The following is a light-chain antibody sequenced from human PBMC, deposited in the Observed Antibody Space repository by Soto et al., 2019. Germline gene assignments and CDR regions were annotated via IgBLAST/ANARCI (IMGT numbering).Light chain of an antibody. V-gene: IGKV1-5*01. Sequence: DIQMTQSPSTLSASIGDRVTITCRASQSINTWLAWYQQDPGKAPKVLIFNASTLESGVPSRFSGSGSGTEFTLTIGSLHPDDLATYYCQQYNSPMYTFGQGTKLQIK. J-gene: IGKJ2*01. CDR1: QSINTW. CDR2: NAS. CDR3: QQYNSPMYT.